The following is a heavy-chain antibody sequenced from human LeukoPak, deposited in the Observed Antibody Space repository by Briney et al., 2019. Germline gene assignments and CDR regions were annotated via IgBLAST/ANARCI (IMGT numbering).Heavy chain of an antibody. CDR3: ARAMVTTVRFYYYYYMDV. CDR2: IDYGSSHI. V-gene: IGHV3-21*01. J-gene: IGHJ6*03. Sequence: PGGSLRLSCAASGFTFSNSAMNWVRQVPGKGLEWVSSIDYGSSHIYYAASVRGRFTISRDNARNSVYLQMNSLSVEDTAVYYCARAMVTTVRFYYYYYMDVWGKGTTVTVSS. D-gene: IGHD4-17*01. CDR1: GFTFSNSA.